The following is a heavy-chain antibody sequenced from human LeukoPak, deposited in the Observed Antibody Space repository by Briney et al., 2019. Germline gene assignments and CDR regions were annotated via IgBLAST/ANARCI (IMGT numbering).Heavy chain of an antibody. CDR3: ARAKDIVLMVYASYFDY. V-gene: IGHV4-31*03. D-gene: IGHD2-8*01. CDR1: GGSISSGGYY. Sequence: SQTLSLTCTVSGGSISSGGYYWSWIRQHPGKGLEWIGYIYYSGSTYYNPSLKSRVTVSVDTSKNQFSLKLSSVTAADTAVYYCARAKDIVLMVYASYFDYWGQGTLVTVSS. CDR2: IYYSGST. J-gene: IGHJ4*02.